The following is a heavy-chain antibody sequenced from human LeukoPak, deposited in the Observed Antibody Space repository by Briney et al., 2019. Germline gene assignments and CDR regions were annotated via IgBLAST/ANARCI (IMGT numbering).Heavy chain of an antibody. CDR3: ARDQWLVLGGDY. D-gene: IGHD6-19*01. J-gene: IGHJ4*02. CDR1: GFTFSTYA. Sequence: GGSLRLSCAAPGFTFSTYAIHWVRQTPGKGLEWVAIISYDGSYKFYADSVKGRFTISRDNSKNTVYLQMNSLRVEDTAVYYCARDQWLVLGGDYWGQGTLVTVSS. V-gene: IGHV3-30*04. CDR2: ISYDGSYK.